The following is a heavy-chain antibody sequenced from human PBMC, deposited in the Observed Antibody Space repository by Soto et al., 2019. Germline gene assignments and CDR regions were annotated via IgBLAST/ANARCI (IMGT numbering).Heavy chain of an antibody. J-gene: IGHJ4*02. V-gene: IGHV1-69*01. D-gene: IGHD3-10*01. CDR1: GGIFSTYA. Sequence: QVQLVQSGAEVKKPGSSVKVSCKASGGIFSTYAISWLRQAPGQGLEWMGGIIPIFGTPNYAQRFQGRVTITADETTSTAYMERSRLRSDDTAVYYCARDRDDYGSGNYYNRIDFWGQGTLVTVSS. CDR2: IIPIFGTP. CDR3: ARDRDDYGSGNYYNRIDF.